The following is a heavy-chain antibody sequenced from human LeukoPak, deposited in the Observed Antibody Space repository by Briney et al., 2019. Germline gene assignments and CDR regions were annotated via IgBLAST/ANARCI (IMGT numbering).Heavy chain of an antibody. CDR2: IYPGDSDT. Sequence: GESLKISCKGSGYSFTTHWIAWVRQMSGKGLDWMGIIYPGDSDTRYSPSFQGQVTISADKSISTAYLQWSSLKASDTAMYYCARRGGYCSSTSCSRNRFDPWGQGTLVTVSS. D-gene: IGHD2-2*01. V-gene: IGHV5-51*01. J-gene: IGHJ5*02. CDR1: GYSFTTHW. CDR3: ARRGGYCSSTSCSRNRFDP.